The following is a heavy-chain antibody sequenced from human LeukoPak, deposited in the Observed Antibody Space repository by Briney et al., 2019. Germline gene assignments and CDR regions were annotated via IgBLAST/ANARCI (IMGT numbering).Heavy chain of an antibody. J-gene: IGHJ4*02. CDR1: GGTFSSYA. CDR2: IIPLFGTA. D-gene: IGHD3-10*01. Sequence: ASVKVSCKASGGTFSSYAISWVRQAPGQGLEWMGGIIPLFGTANYAQKFLGRVIITADESTSTTYMYLNSLKSDDTAVYYCAREWAGYGSGSYYYYWGQGTLVTVSS. CDR3: AREWAGYGSGSYYYY. V-gene: IGHV1-69*13.